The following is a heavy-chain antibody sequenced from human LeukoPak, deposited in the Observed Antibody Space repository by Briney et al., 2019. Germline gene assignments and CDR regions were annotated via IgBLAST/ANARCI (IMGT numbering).Heavy chain of an antibody. D-gene: IGHD3-3*01. CDR3: ARGRPDTIFGVYHWFDP. V-gene: IGHV3-11*01. CDR1: GFTFSGFY. Sequence: GGSLRLSCAASGFTFSGFYMSWIRQAPGKGLEWLSYISRSGHSIQYADSVKGRFTISRDNAKNSLYLQMNSLRAEDTAVYYCARGRPDTIFGVYHWFDPWGQGTLVTVSS. J-gene: IGHJ5*02. CDR2: ISRSGHSI.